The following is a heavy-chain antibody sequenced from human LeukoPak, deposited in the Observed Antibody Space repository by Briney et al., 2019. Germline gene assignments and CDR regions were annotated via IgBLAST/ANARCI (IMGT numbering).Heavy chain of an antibody. CDR1: GFTFDDYG. Sequence: GGSLRLSCAASGFTFDDYGMSWVRQAPGKGLEWVSGISWNGGSTGYADSVKGRFTISRDNAKNSLYLQMNSLRAEDTALYYCARADWNLYFDYWGQGTLVTVSS. V-gene: IGHV3-20*04. CDR3: ARADWNLYFDY. J-gene: IGHJ4*02. D-gene: IGHD1-1*01. CDR2: ISWNGGST.